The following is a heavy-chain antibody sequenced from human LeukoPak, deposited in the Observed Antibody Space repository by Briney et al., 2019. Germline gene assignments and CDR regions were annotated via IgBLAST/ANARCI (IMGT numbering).Heavy chain of an antibody. CDR1: GYTFTGYY. V-gene: IGHV1-2*02. Sequence: ASVKVSCKASGYTFTGYYMHWVRKAPGQGLEWMGWINPNSGGTNYAQKFQGRVTMTRDTSISTAYMELSRLRSDDTAVYYCARDRYSRTYYYGMDVWGQGTTVTVSS. D-gene: IGHD5-18*01. CDR3: ARDRYSRTYYYGMDV. J-gene: IGHJ6*02. CDR2: INPNSGGT.